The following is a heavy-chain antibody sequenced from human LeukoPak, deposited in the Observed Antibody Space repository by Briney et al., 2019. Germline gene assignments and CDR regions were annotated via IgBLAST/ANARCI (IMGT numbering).Heavy chain of an antibody. Sequence: ASVKVSCKASGYTFTGHYMHWVRQAPGQGLEWMGRINPNSGGTNYAQKFQGRVTMTRDTSISTAYMELSRLRSDDTAVYYCARTYDPGAFDIWGQRTMVTVSS. D-gene: IGHD3-16*01. V-gene: IGHV1-2*06. CDR1: GYTFTGHY. J-gene: IGHJ3*02. CDR2: INPNSGGT. CDR3: ARTYDPGAFDI.